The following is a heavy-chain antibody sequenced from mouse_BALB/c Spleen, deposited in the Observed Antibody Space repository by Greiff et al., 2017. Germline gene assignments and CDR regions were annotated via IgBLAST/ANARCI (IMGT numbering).Heavy chain of an antibody. CDR3: ARRTGTWAMDY. V-gene: IGHV1-12*01. D-gene: IGHD4-1*01. J-gene: IGHJ4*01. CDR1: GYTFTSYN. CDR2: IYPGNGDT. Sequence: QVQLQQPGAELVKPGASVKMSCKASGYTFTSYNMHWVKQTPGQGLEWIGAIYPGNGDTSYNQKFKGKATLTADKSSSTAYMQLSSLTSEDSAVYYCARRTGTWAMDYWGQGTSVTVSS.